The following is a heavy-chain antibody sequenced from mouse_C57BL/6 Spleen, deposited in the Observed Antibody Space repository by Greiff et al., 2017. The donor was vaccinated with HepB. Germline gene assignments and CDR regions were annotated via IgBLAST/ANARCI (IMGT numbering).Heavy chain of an antibody. CDR3: ARRNYYGSSLYFDY. D-gene: IGHD1-1*01. CDR1: GYTFTSYW. J-gene: IGHJ2*01. CDR2: IDPSDSYT. V-gene: IGHV1-69*01. Sequence: VQLQQPGAELVMPGASVKLSCKASGYTFTSYWMHWVKQRPGQGLEWIGEIDPSDSYTNYNQKFKGKSTLTVDKSSSTAYMQLSSLTSEDSAVYYSARRNYYGSSLYFDYWGQGTTLTVSS.